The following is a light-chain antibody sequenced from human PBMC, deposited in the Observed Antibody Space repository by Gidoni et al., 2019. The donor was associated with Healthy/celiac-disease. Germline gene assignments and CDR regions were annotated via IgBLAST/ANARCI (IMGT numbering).Light chain of an antibody. J-gene: IGKJ4*01. CDR2: GAS. V-gene: IGKV3D-15*01. CDR1: QSVSRN. Sequence: EIVMTQSPATLSVSPGERATLSCRASQSVSRNLAWSQQKPGQAPRLLIYGASIRATGIPARFSGSGSGTEFTLTISSLQSEDFAVYYCQQYNNWPPLTFGGGTKVEIK. CDR3: QQYNNWPPLT.